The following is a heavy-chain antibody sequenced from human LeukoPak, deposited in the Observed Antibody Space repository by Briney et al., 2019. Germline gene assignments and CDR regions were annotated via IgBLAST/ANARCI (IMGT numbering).Heavy chain of an antibody. CDR2: IVVGSGNT. CDR1: GFTFTSSA. Sequence: SVKVSCKASGFTFTSSAVQWVRQARGQRLEWIGWIVVGSGNTNYAQKFQERVTITSDMSTSTAYMELSSLRSEDTAVYYCTGSGSPEYYYYYYGMDVWGQGTTVTVSS. CDR3: TGSGSPEYYYYYYGMDV. V-gene: IGHV1-58*01. J-gene: IGHJ6*02. D-gene: IGHD1-26*01.